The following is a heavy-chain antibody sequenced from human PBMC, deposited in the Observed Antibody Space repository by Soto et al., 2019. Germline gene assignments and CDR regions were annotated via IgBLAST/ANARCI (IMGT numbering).Heavy chain of an antibody. CDR3: ASNLYSRPGTETQF. CDR1: GFTFSSYA. CDR2: ISGSGGST. V-gene: IGHV3-23*01. D-gene: IGHD6-13*01. J-gene: IGHJ4*02. Sequence: GGSLRLSCAASGFTFSSYAMSWVRQAPGKGLEWVSAISGSGGSTYYADSVKGRFTISRDNSKNTLYLQMNSLRAEDTAVYYCASNLYSRPGTETQFWGQGTLVTVSS.